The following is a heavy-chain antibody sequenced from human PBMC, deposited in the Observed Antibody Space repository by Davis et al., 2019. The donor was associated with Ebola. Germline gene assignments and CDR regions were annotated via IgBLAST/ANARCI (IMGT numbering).Heavy chain of an antibody. CDR3: AKAGGHFDY. J-gene: IGHJ4*02. Sequence: GESLKISCAASGFTFSSYSMNWVRQAPGKGLEWVSSISSSSSYIYYADSVKGRFTISRDNSKNTLYLQMNSLRAEDTAVYYCAKAGGHFDYWGQGTLVTVSS. CDR1: GFTFSSYS. CDR2: ISSSSSYI. V-gene: IGHV3-21*01. D-gene: IGHD3-10*01.